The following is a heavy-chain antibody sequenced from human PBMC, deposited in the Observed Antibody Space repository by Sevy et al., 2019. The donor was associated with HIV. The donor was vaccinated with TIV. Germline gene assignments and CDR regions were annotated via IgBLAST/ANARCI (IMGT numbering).Heavy chain of an antibody. CDR1: GFIFGDYG. V-gene: IGHV3-49*04. J-gene: IGHJ4*02. CDR3: TRWSGSQSIFDY. Sequence: GGSLRLSCTASGFIFGDYGMSWVRQAPGKGLEWIAFFKSKIHGGTTENAASVKGRFTISRDDSKIIVYLQMSNLKTEETAVYYCTRWSGSQSIFDYWGQGTLVTVSS. D-gene: IGHD1-26*01. CDR2: FKSKIHGGTT.